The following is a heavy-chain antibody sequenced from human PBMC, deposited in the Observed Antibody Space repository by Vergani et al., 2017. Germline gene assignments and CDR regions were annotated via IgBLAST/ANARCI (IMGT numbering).Heavy chain of an antibody. CDR2: INPNSGGT. V-gene: IGHV1-2*02. Sequence: QVQLVQSGAEVKKPGASVKVSCKASGYTFTGYYIHWVRQAPGQGLEWMGWINPNSGGTNYAQKFQGRVTMTRDTSISTAYMELSSLRSEDTAVYYCARDYCSSTSCSLYYYYGMDVWGQGP. CDR3: ARDYCSSTSCSLYYYYGMDV. D-gene: IGHD2-2*01. CDR1: GYTFTGYY. J-gene: IGHJ6*02.